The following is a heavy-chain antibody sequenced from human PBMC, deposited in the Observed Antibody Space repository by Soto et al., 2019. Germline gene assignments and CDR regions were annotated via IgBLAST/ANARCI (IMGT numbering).Heavy chain of an antibody. J-gene: IGHJ4*02. Sequence: QVQLQESGPGLVRPSGALSVTCAVSGDSISRSHWWSWVRQSPGKGLEWIGEISHSGITNYNPSLKSRVTMSGDKSKHQLSLKLTSVTAADTAVYYCARVRYDRSGVDNWGQGTLVSVSS. CDR2: ISHSGIT. V-gene: IGHV4-4*02. D-gene: IGHD3-22*01. CDR3: ARVRYDRSGVDN. CDR1: GDSISRSHW.